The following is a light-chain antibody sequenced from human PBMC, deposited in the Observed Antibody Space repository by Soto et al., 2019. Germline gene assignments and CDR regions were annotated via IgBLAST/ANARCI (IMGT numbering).Light chain of an antibody. V-gene: IGLV2-11*01. CDR1: SSDVGDYNY. CDR3: CSYAGSYTWV. J-gene: IGLJ3*02. CDR2: AVN. Sequence: QSVLTQPRSVSGSPGQSVTISCTGTSSDVGDYNYVSWYQQQPGKAPKLLIYAVNMRPSGVPDRFSGSKSGNTASLTISGLQAEDEADYSCCSYAGSYTWVFGGGTQLTVL.